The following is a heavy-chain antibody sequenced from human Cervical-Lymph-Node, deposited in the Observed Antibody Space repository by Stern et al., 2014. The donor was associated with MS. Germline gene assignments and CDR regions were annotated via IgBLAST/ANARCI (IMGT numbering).Heavy chain of an antibody. CDR1: EYTFTGYD. Sequence: QVQLEESGAEVKKPGASVKVSCKASEYTFTGYDMHWGRQGPGQGLERMGCINPNSGDTNYGQKFQGRVTKTRDTSINTADMELRRLRSDDTAVYYCARDSSVGGFDYWGQGTLVTASS. CDR2: INPNSGDT. J-gene: IGHJ4*02. D-gene: IGHD1-26*01. V-gene: IGHV1-2*02. CDR3: ARDSSVGGFDY.